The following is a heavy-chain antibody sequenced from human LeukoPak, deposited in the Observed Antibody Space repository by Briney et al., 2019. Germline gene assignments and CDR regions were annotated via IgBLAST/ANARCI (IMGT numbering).Heavy chain of an antibody. CDR1: GFTFSSYS. J-gene: IGHJ4*02. CDR2: ITSSSSYI. V-gene: IGHV3-21*01. CDR3: ARHVVAVGFDY. D-gene: IGHD3-22*01. Sequence: GGSLRLSCAASGFTFSSYSMNWVRQAPGKGLQWVSSITSSSSYIYYADSVKGRFTISRDNAKNSLYLQMNSLRAEDTAVYYCARHVVAVGFDYWGQGTLVTVSS.